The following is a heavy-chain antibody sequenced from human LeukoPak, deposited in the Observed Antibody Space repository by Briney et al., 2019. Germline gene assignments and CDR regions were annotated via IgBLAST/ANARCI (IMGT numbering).Heavy chain of an antibody. J-gene: IGHJ4*02. Sequence: ASVKLSCTASGYTFTSYDINWVRQATGQGLEWMGWMNPNSGNTGYAQKFQGRVTMTRNTSISTAYMELSSLRSEDTAVYYCARALWSTGGPIDYWGQGTLVTVSS. D-gene: IGHD3-10*01. CDR3: ARALWSTGGPIDY. V-gene: IGHV1-8*01. CDR1: GYTFTSYD. CDR2: MNPNSGNT.